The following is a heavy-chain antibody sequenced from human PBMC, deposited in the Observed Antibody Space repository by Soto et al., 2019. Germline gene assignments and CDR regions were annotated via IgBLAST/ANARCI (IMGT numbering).Heavy chain of an antibody. CDR1: GGTFSSYA. CDR2: IIPIFGTA. Sequence: GASVKVSCKASGGTFSSYAISWVRQAPGQGLEWMGGIIPIFGTANYAQKFQGRVTITADKSTSTAYMELSSLRSEDTAVYYCARLSVDSSSWYQPYYYYYGMDVWGQGTTVTVSS. J-gene: IGHJ6*02. D-gene: IGHD6-13*01. V-gene: IGHV1-69*06. CDR3: ARLSVDSSSWYQPYYYYYGMDV.